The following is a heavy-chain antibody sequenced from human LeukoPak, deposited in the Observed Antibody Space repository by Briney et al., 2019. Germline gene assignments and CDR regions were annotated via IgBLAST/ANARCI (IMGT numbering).Heavy chain of an antibody. CDR1: GFTFDDYG. J-gene: IGHJ4*02. CDR3: ARGRRGRYYFDY. V-gene: IGHV3-20*04. CDR2: INWNGGST. Sequence: GGSLRLSCAASGFTFDDYGMXWVRQAPGXGLEWVSGINWNGGSTGYADSVKGRFTISRDNAKNSLYLQMNSLRAEDTALYYCARGRRGRYYFDYWGQGTLVTVSS.